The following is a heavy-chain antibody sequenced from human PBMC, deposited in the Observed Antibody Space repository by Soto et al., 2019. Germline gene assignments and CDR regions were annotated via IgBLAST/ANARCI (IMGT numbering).Heavy chain of an antibody. J-gene: IGHJ4*01. V-gene: IGHV4-39*01. D-gene: IGHD3-10*01. CDR1: GGSVTNSSYY. CDR3: VRLQSTGENQDFSSY. CDR2: VYYRGRS. Sequence: SQTLSLTCTGSGGSVTNSSYYWGWIRQSPGKGLEWIGSVYYRGRSYSKSSVKSRVTISVDTSKNRFTLSLKSVTASDTAVYLCVRLQSTGENQDFSSYCGPGARVTGSS.